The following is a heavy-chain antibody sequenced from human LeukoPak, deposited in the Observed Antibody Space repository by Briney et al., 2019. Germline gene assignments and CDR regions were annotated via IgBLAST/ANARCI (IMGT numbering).Heavy chain of an antibody. CDR1: GFTFSSYG. CDR3: ARDIAAAGTYFDY. D-gene: IGHD6-13*01. Sequence: GGPLRLSCAASGFTFSSYGMHWVRQAPGKGLEWVAVIWYDGSNKYYADSVKGRFTISRDNSKNTLYLQMNSLRAEDTAVYYCARDIAAAGTYFDYWGQGTLVTVSS. CDR2: IWYDGSNK. V-gene: IGHV3-33*01. J-gene: IGHJ4*02.